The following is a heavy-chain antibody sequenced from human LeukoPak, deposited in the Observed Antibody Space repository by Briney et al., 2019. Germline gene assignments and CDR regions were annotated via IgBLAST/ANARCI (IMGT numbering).Heavy chain of an antibody. Sequence: GGSLRLSCAASEFTFSSYSMNWVRQAPGKGLEWVSYISSSSSTIYYADSVKGRFTISRDNAKNSLYLQMSSLRAEDTAVYYCARGAYYYEDWGQGTLVTVSS. J-gene: IGHJ4*02. CDR2: ISSSSSTI. CDR1: EFTFSSYS. CDR3: ARGAYYYED. V-gene: IGHV3-48*01. D-gene: IGHD3-22*01.